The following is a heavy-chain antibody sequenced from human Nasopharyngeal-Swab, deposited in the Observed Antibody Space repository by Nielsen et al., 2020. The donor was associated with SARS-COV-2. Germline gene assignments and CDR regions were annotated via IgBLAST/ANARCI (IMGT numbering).Heavy chain of an antibody. CDR1: GFTFSNYA. CDR3: AKEQRGGSYFGY. J-gene: IGHJ4*02. D-gene: IGHD1-26*01. CDR2: ISGSGGNT. Sequence: GESLKISCAASGFTFSNYAMSWVRQAPGKGLEWVSGISGSGGNTYHTDSVKGRFTISRDNPKNTLYLQMNSLRAEDTAVYYCAKEQRGGSYFGYWGQGTLVTVSS. V-gene: IGHV3-23*01.